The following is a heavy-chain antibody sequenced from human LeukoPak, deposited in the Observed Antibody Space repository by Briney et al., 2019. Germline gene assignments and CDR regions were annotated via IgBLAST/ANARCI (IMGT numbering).Heavy chain of an antibody. Sequence: GASVKVSCKASGYTFTSYYMHWVRQAPGQGLEWMGIINPSGGSTSYAQKFQGRVTMTRDMSTSTVYMELSSLRSEDTAVYYCARDVYGSGSYYFLDYYYMDVWGKGTTVTISS. CDR1: GYTFTSYY. D-gene: IGHD3-10*01. J-gene: IGHJ6*03. CDR2: INPSGGST. V-gene: IGHV1-46*01. CDR3: ARDVYGSGSYYFLDYYYMDV.